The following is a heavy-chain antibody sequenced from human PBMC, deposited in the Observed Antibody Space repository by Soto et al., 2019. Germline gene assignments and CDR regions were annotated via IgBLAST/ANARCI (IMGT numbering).Heavy chain of an antibody. CDR2: ISVSGDTT. V-gene: IGHV3-53*01. Sequence: GGSLRLSCAASGFTVSSNYMSWVRQAPGKGLEWVSVISVSGDTTYYADSVKGRFTISRDNSKNTLYLQMNTLRAEDMAVYYCAKNRNTGVAGTSCWFGPWGQGTLVTVS. CDR3: AKNRNTGVAGTSCWFGP. D-gene: IGHD6-19*01. CDR1: GFTVSSNY. J-gene: IGHJ5*02.